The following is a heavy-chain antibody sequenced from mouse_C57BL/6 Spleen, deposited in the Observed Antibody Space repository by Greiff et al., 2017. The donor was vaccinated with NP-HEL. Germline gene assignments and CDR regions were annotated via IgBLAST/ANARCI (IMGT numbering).Heavy chain of an antibody. Sequence: QVTLKECGPGILQPSQTLSLTCSFSGFSLSTFGMGVGRIRQPSGKGLEWLALICWDDDKYYNPALKSRLTISKATSKNQVFLKIANVDTADTATYYCARGRPGTEAWFAYWGQGTLVTVSA. CDR1: GFSLSTFGMG. CDR2: ICWDDDK. D-gene: IGHD4-1*01. CDR3: ARGRPGTEAWFAY. V-gene: IGHV8-8*01. J-gene: IGHJ3*01.